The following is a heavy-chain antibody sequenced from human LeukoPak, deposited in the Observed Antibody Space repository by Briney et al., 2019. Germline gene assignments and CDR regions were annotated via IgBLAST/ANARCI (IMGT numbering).Heavy chain of an antibody. CDR3: ARGARPAAKVYYYYYMDV. CDR2: INHSGST. J-gene: IGHJ6*03. V-gene: IGHV4-34*01. CDR1: GGSFSGYY. D-gene: IGHD2-2*01. Sequence: SETLSLTCAVYGGSFSGYYWSWIRQPPGKGLEWIGEINHSGSTNYNPSLKSRVTISVDTSRNQFSLKLSSVTAADTAVYYCARGARPAAKVYYYYYMDVWGKGTTVTASS.